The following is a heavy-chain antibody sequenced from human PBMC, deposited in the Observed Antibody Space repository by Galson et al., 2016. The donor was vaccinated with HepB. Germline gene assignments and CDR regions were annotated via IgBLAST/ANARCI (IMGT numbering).Heavy chain of an antibody. D-gene: IGHD6-13*01. CDR1: GYTFTNYA. CDR3: ASGNQQLVLGTFDS. CDR2: IHAGNGNT. V-gene: IGHV1-3*01. J-gene: IGHJ4*02. Sequence: SVKVSCKASGYTFTNYAIHWVRQAPGQSLEWMGWIHAGNGNTKYSQKFQGRVTITRDKSARTAYMDLSRLTSEDTAVYYCASGNQQLVLGTFDSGGQGTLVTVSS.